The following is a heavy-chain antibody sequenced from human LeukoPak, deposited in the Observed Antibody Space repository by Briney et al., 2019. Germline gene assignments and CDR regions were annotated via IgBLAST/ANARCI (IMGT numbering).Heavy chain of an antibody. Sequence: ASVKVSCKASGYTFTGYYMHWVRQAPGQGLEWMGWINPNSGGTNYAQKFQGRVTMTRDTSISTAYMELSRLRSDDTAVYYCARAMVRGVISYYYYMDVWGKGTTVTISS. CDR1: GYTFTGYY. V-gene: IGHV1-2*02. CDR3: ARAMVRGVISYYYYMDV. J-gene: IGHJ6*03. D-gene: IGHD3-10*01. CDR2: INPNSGGT.